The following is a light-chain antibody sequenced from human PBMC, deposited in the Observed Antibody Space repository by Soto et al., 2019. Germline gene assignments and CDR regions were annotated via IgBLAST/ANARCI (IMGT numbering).Light chain of an antibody. Sequence: DIQMTHSPSTLSASVCDRVAITCRASQSISSWLAWYQQKPGKAPKLLIYDASSLESGVPSRFSGSGSGTEFTLTISSLQPDDFATYYCQQYNSYWTFGQGTKVDIK. CDR3: QQYNSYWT. CDR2: DAS. J-gene: IGKJ1*01. V-gene: IGKV1-5*01. CDR1: QSISSW.